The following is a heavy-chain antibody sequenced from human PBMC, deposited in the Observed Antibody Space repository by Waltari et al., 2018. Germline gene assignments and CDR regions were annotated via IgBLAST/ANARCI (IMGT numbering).Heavy chain of an antibody. CDR1: GGSFSGYY. D-gene: IGHD3-22*01. CDR2: INHSGST. CDR3: ARKMVITGYYFDY. Sequence: QVQLQQWGAGLLKPSETLSLTCAVYGGSFSGYYWSWIRQPPGKGLEWIGEINHSGSTNYNPSLKSRVTISVDTSKNQFSRKLSSVTAADTAVYYCARKMVITGYYFDYWGQGTLVTVSS. J-gene: IGHJ4*02. V-gene: IGHV4-34*01.